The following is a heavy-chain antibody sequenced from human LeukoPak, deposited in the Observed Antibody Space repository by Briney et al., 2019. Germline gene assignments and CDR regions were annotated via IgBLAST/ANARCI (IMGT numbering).Heavy chain of an antibody. CDR2: IKQDGSEK. J-gene: IGHJ4*02. CDR1: GFTFNNYW. V-gene: IGHV3-7*04. D-gene: IGHD1-26*01. Sequence: GGSLRLSCAASGFTFNNYWMSWVRQAQGKGLECVANIKQDGSEKFYVDSVKGRFTISRDSAKNSLYLQMNSLRAEDTAVYYCARPSRGSTPDYWGQGPLLTVSS. CDR3: ARPSRGSTPDY.